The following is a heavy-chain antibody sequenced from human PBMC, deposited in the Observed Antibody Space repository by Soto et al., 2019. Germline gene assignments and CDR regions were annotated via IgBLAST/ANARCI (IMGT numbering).Heavy chain of an antibody. Sequence: QVQLVQLGAEVKTPGASVKVPCRASESTFAPYAFNWVQQAPGQGLGWMGWMNPTSGNTGYDQKFQGRLTMTRDTALSVAHMELSSLRNEDTAVYYCARSDGYNFNWLDSWGQGTLVTVSA. D-gene: IGHD2-21*01. CDR1: ESTFAPYA. V-gene: IGHV1-8*01. CDR3: ARSDGYNFNWLDS. CDR2: MNPTSGNT. J-gene: IGHJ5*01.